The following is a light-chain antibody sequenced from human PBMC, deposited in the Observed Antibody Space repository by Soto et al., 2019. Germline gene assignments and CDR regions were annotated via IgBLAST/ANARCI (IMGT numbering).Light chain of an antibody. V-gene: IGLV2-14*01. CDR1: SSDVGGYNY. CDR3: SSYTSSSIDYV. Sequence: QSALTQPASVSGSPGQSITISCTGTSSDVGGYNYVSWYQQHPGKAPKLMIYEVSNRPSGVSNRFSGSKSGNTASLTISGLQAEDEADYYSSSYTSSSIDYVFGTGTKLTV. J-gene: IGLJ1*01. CDR2: EVS.